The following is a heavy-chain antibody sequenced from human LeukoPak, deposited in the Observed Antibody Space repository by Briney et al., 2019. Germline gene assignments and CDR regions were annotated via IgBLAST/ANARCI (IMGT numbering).Heavy chain of an antibody. Sequence: GGSLKTSFKGSGYSFTSYWIGWVRQMPGKGLEGLGIFFPGESETTYSPSFQGQVTISADKSISTAYLQWSSLKASDTAMYYFARRDCSGGSCYSSWFDPWGQGTLVTVSS. CDR2: FFPGESET. D-gene: IGHD2-15*01. J-gene: IGHJ5*02. V-gene: IGHV5-51*01. CDR3: ARRDCSGGSCYSSWFDP. CDR1: GYSFTSYW.